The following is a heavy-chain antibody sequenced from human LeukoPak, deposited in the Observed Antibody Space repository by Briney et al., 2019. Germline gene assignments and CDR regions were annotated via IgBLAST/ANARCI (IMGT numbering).Heavy chain of an antibody. CDR1: GFSFSSYA. V-gene: IGHV3-23*01. D-gene: IGHD3-10*01. CDR2: ISGSGGST. J-gene: IGHJ6*02. CDR3: ARRALSYYYYGMDV. Sequence: GGSPRLSCAVSGFSFSSYAMSWVRQAPGKGLEWVSGISGSGGSTYYAGSVKGRFTISRDNSKNTLYLQMNSLRADDTAVYYCARRALSYYYYGMDVWGQGTTVTVSS.